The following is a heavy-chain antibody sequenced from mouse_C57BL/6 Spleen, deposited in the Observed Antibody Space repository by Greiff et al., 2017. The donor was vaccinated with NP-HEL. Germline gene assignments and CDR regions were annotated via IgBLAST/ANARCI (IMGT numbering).Heavy chain of an antibody. CDR1: GYAFSSYW. CDR2: IYPGDGDT. J-gene: IGHJ1*03. V-gene: IGHV1-80*01. Sequence: VQLQQSGAELVKPGASVKISCKASGYAFSSYWMNWVKQRPGKGLEWIGQIYPGDGDTNYNGKFKGKATLTADKSSSTAYMQLSSLTSEDSAVYFCARDRDYGRYFDVWGTGTTVTVSS. D-gene: IGHD2-4*01. CDR3: ARDRDYGRYFDV.